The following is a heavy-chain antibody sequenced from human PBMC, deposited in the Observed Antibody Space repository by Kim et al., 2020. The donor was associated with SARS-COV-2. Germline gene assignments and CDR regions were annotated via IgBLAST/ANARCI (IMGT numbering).Heavy chain of an antibody. CDR3: AGGDKYCSSTSCYMGELAAAGTDYGDQGGSYYFDY. D-gene: IGHD2-2*02. V-gene: IGHV4-34*01. J-gene: IGHJ4*02. Sequence: SETLSLTCAVYGGSFSGYYWSWIRQPPGKGLEWIGEINHSGSTNYNPSLKSRVTISVDTSKNQFSLKLSSVTAADTAVYYCAGGDKYCSSTSCYMGELAAAGTDYGDQGGSYYFDYWGQGTLVTVSS. CDR1: GGSFSGYY. CDR2: INHSGST.